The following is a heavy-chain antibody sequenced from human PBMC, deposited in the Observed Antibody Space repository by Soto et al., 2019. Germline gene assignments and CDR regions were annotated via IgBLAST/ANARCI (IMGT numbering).Heavy chain of an antibody. CDR1: GGSISSSSYY. CDR2: IYYSGST. J-gene: IGHJ4*02. V-gene: IGHV4-39*01. Sequence: QLQLQESGPGLVKPSETLSLTCTVSGGSISSSSYYWGWLRQPPGKGLEWIGSIYYSGSTYYNPSLKSRVTVSVDTSTNQCSRKLSSVTAADTAVYYCASGDYGDYVFASGYFDYWCQGTLVTVSS. D-gene: IGHD4-17*01. CDR3: ASGDYGDYVFASGYFDY.